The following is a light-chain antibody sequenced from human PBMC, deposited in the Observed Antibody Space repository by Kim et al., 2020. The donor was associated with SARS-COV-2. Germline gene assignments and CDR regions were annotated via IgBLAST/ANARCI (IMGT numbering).Light chain of an antibody. Sequence: DIQMTQSPSSLSASVGDRVTITCRAGQSVSTYLNWYQQKSGAAPKLLIYAASNLESEVPSRFSGSGSGTDFTLTISSLQPEDYATFLCQQSYSTPYTFGQVTKLEI. CDR2: AAS. CDR3: QQSYSTPYT. V-gene: IGKV1-39*01. J-gene: IGKJ2*01. CDR1: QSVSTY.